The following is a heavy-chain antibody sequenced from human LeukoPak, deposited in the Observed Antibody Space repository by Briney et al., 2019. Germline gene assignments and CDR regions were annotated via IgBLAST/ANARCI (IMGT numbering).Heavy chain of an antibody. V-gene: IGHV3-48*01. J-gene: IGHJ4*02. CDR3: ARDGQGLHDWDYFDY. CDR2: ISSSTSII. CDR1: GFIFSSYG. Sequence: SGGSLRLSCAGSGFIFSSYGMNWVRQAPGKGLEWLSYISSSTSIIYYADSVKGRFTISRDNSKNTLYLQMNSLRAEDTAVYYCARDGQGLHDWDYFDYWGQGTLVTVSS. D-gene: IGHD3-16*01.